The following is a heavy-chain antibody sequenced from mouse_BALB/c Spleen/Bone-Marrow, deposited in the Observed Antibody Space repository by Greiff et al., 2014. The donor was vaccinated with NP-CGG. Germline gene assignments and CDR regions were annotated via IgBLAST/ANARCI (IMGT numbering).Heavy chain of an antibody. J-gene: IGHJ2*01. CDR1: GFTFSSYG. CDR3: ARDNYGSRFDY. Sequence: EVKLVESGGGLVQPGGSLKLPCAASGFTFSSYGMSWVRQTPDKRLELVATINNNDGNTYYPDSVKGRFTISRDNAKNTLYLQMSSLKSEDTAMYYCARDNYGSRFDYWGQGTTLTVSS. CDR2: INNNDGNT. V-gene: IGHV5-6-3*01. D-gene: IGHD1-1*01.